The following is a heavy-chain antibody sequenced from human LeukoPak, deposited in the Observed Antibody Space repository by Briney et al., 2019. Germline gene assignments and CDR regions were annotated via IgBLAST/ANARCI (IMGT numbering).Heavy chain of an antibody. CDR3: ARGFTGIDAFDI. Sequence: GGSLRLSCAASGFTFSSYDMHWVRQATGKGLEWVSAIGTAGDTYYAGSVQGRFTISRDNAKNSLYLQMNSLRAEDTAVYYCARGFTGIDAFDIWGQGTMVTVSS. V-gene: IGHV3-13*01. J-gene: IGHJ3*02. D-gene: IGHD3-9*01. CDR1: GFTFSSYD. CDR2: IGTAGDT.